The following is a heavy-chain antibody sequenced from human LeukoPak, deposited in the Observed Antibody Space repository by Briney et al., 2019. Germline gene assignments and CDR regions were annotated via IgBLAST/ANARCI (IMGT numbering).Heavy chain of an antibody. CDR1: GGTFSSYT. CDR2: IIPIRGIE. V-gene: IGHV1-69*04. Sequence: ASVKVSCTASGGTFSSYTISWVRQAPGQGLEWMGRIIPIRGIENYAQKFQGRVTITADKSTSTAYMELSSLRSEDTAVYYCARDLLAYCGGDCYRGDAFDIWGQGTMVTVSS. CDR3: ARDLLAYCGGDCYRGDAFDI. J-gene: IGHJ3*02. D-gene: IGHD2-21*02.